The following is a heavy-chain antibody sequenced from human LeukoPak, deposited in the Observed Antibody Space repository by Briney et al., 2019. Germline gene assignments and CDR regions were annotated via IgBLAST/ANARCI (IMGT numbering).Heavy chain of an antibody. Sequence: GGSLRLSCAASGFTFSSYSMYYVRQARGKGVWWDSSIRSSSSYIYYADSVKGRFTISRDNAKNSLYLQMNSLRAEDTAVYYCARPLGYCSGGTCCSPEYFQHWGQGTLVTVSS. J-gene: IGHJ1*01. D-gene: IGHD2-15*01. CDR1: GFTFSSYS. CDR2: IRSSSSYI. CDR3: ARPLGYCSGGTCCSPEYFQH. V-gene: IGHV3-21*01.